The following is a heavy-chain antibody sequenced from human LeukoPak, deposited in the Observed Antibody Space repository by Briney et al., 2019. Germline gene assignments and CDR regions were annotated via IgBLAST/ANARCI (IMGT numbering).Heavy chain of an antibody. V-gene: IGHV4-59*12. CDR3: ARDGRHPSSSWYDY. J-gene: IGHJ4*02. Sequence: SETLSLTCTVSGGSISSYYWSWIRQPPGKGLEWIGYIYYSGSTDYNPSLKSRVTISVDTSKNQFSLKLSSVTAADTAVYYCARDGRHPSSSWYDYWGQGTLVTVSS. D-gene: IGHD6-13*01. CDR1: GGSISSYY. CDR2: IYYSGST.